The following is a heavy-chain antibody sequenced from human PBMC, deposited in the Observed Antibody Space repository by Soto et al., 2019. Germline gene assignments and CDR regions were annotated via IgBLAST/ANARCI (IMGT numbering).Heavy chain of an antibody. J-gene: IGHJ4*02. Sequence: QVDLVESGGGVVQPGKSLRLSCATSGFTFSEDAMHWVRQAPGKGLEWVAVIWYDGSKKHYADSVKGRFTISRDNSENTLFLQMISLTAEDTAVYWCARDGRHTAMFSGFDYWGQGALVTVSS. V-gene: IGHV3-33*01. CDR1: GFTFSEDA. D-gene: IGHD5-18*01. CDR2: IWYDGSKK. CDR3: ARDGRHTAMFSGFDY.